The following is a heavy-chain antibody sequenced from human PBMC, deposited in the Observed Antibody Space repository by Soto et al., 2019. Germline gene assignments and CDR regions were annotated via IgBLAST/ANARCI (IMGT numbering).Heavy chain of an antibody. D-gene: IGHD6-13*01. CDR2: ISYDGSNT. Sequence: QVQLVESGGGVVQPGRSLRLSCAASGFTFSSSGMHWVRQAPGKGLEWVAVISYDGSNTFHADSVKGRFTISRGNSKNTLYLQMNSLRAEDTAVYYCAKEPLATYSSSPDFDYWGQGTLVTVSS. J-gene: IGHJ4*02. CDR3: AKEPLATYSSSPDFDY. V-gene: IGHV3-30*18. CDR1: GFTFSSSG.